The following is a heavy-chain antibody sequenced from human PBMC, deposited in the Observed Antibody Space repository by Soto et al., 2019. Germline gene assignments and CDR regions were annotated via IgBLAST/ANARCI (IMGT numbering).Heavy chain of an antibody. D-gene: IGHD3-16*02. CDR2: INPNSGGT. Sequence: GASVKVSCKASGYTFTGYYMHWVRQAPGQGLEWMGWINPNSGGTNYAQKFQGWVTMTRDTSISTAYMELSRLRSDDTAVYYCARDGSLNDYIWGSYRYTTRGGGYYFDYWGQGTLVTVSS. CDR1: GYTFTGYY. J-gene: IGHJ4*02. V-gene: IGHV1-2*04. CDR3: ARDGSLNDYIWGSYRYTTRGGGYYFDY.